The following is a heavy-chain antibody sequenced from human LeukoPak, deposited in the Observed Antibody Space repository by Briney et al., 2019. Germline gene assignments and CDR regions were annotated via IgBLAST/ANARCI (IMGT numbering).Heavy chain of an antibody. J-gene: IGHJ5*02. CDR2: ISSSSSYI. Sequence: GGSLRLSCAASGFTFSSYSMNWVRQAPGKGLEWVSSISSSSSYIYYADSVKGRFTISRDNAKNSLYLRMNSLRAEDTAVYYCARGIVEVGWFDPWGQGTLVTVSS. CDR1: GFTFSSYS. CDR3: ARGIVEVGWFDP. V-gene: IGHV3-21*01. D-gene: IGHD3-22*01.